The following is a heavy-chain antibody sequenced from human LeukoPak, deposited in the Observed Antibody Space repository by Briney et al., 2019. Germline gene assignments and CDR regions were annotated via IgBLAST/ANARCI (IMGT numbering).Heavy chain of an antibody. Sequence: GGSLRLSCAASGFTFSSYWMSWVRQTPGKGLEWVANIKRDQSERHYVDSVKGRFTISRDNAKNSLYLQMNSLRADDTAVYYCAKDGSHDFWGQGTLVTVSS. CDR1: GFTFSSYW. J-gene: IGHJ4*02. V-gene: IGHV3-7*01. CDR2: IKRDQSER. D-gene: IGHD3-3*01. CDR3: AKDGSHDF.